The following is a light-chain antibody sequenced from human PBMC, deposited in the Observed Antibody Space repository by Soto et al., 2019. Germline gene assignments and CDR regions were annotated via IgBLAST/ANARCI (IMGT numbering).Light chain of an antibody. CDR2: DVT. J-gene: IGLJ1*01. CDR1: SSDVGGYNY. V-gene: IGLV2-14*01. Sequence: QSVLTQPASVSGSPGQSITISCTGTSSDVGGYNYVSWYQQHPGKVPKLMIYDVTNRPSGTSNRFSASKSGNTASLTISGLQAEDEADYYCSSYTSSSTYVFGTGTKVTV. CDR3: SSYTSSSTYV.